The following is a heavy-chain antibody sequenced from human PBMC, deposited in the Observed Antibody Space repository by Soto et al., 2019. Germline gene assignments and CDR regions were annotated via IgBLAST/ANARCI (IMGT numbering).Heavy chain of an antibody. J-gene: IGHJ1*01. Sequence: ASVKVSCEVSGYTLTELSMHGVRQAPGKGLELMGCFDPEAGETIYAQKFQGRVTMTEDTSTDTAYMELSSLRSKHTAVHYCAPDLRVRATDWRQGSPVTFYS. V-gene: IGHV1-24*01. D-gene: IGHD1-26*01. CDR2: FDPEAGET. CDR3: APDLRVRATD. CDR1: GYTLTELS.